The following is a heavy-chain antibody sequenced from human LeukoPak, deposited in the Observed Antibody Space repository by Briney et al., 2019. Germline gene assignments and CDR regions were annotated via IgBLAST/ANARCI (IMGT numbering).Heavy chain of an antibody. D-gene: IGHD3-22*01. V-gene: IGHV4-39*07. J-gene: IGHJ6*03. CDR1: GGSISSTTYY. Sequence: SETLSLTCTVSGGSISSTTYYWGWIRQPPGKGLEWIGEINHSGSTNYNPSLKSRVTISVDTSKNQFSLKLSSVTAADTAVYYCARGGYYYDSSGYYPSMDVWGKGTTVTVSS. CDR2: INHSGST. CDR3: ARGGYYYDSSGYYPSMDV.